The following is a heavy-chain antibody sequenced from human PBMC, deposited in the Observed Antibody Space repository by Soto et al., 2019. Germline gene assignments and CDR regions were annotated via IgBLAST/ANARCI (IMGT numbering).Heavy chain of an antibody. Sequence: SVKVSCKASGYTFTGYYMHWVRQAPGQPLEWLGWISLYSDGTNYAQKFQGRVSMTTDTSTTTAYMELRSLRSDDTAVYYCARVVTGAEDWFGPWGQGNLVTVSS. D-gene: IGHD2-2*01. CDR1: GYTFTGYY. CDR3: ARVVTGAEDWFGP. CDR2: ISLYSDGT. V-gene: IGHV1-2*02. J-gene: IGHJ5*02.